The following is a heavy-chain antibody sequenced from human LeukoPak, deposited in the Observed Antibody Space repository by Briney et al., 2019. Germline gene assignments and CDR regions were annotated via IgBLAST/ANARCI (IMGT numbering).Heavy chain of an antibody. CDR2: LSNSGGST. CDR1: RFTFCSYS. CDR3: AKGPVRTPGREDY. Sequence: AGPLRLSPAASRFTFCSYSMSWVRPPAGTGGEWGSTLSNSGGSTYFSDSVEDRFTISRDNSTNRVYQQTSGLRGDHTAVYYCAKGPVRTPGREDYWGQGTLVTVSS. D-gene: IGHD1-1*01. J-gene: IGHJ4*02. V-gene: IGHV3-23*01.